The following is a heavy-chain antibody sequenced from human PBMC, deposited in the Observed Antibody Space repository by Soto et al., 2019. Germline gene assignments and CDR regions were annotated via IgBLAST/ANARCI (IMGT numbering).Heavy chain of an antibody. V-gene: IGHV1-46*01. CDR1: GYTFTNYY. CDR2: INPMSGST. D-gene: IGHD3-10*01. CDR3: ARDLLAGDF. J-gene: IGHJ4*02. Sequence: QVQLVQSGAEVKKPGASVKVSCRASGYTFTNYYIHWVRQAPGQGLQWMAIINPMSGSTNYAQNCQVRVTLTMDTSTTTVSMDLSSLRFDDTAVYFCARDLLAGDFWGQGTLVTVSS.